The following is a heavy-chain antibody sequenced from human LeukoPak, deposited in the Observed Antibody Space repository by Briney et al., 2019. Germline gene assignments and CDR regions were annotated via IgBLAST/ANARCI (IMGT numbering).Heavy chain of an antibody. V-gene: IGHV4-59*08. J-gene: IGHJ3*02. Sequence: SETLSLTCIVSGGSINSHYWSWIRQPPGKGLEWIGDIHYTGTTKYNPSVKSRVTVSIDTSKNQFSLELSSVTATDTAVYFCATNRVGTYDRPFDIWGQGTMVTVSS. CDR3: ATNRVGTYDRPFDI. CDR1: GGSINSHY. D-gene: IGHD1-26*01. CDR2: IHYTGTT.